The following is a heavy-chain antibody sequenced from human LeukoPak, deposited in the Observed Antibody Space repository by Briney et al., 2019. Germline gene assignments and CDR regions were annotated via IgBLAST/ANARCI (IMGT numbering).Heavy chain of an antibody. CDR1: GGSFSGYY. CDR2: INHSGST. V-gene: IGHV4-34*01. D-gene: IGHD3-22*01. Sequence: SETLSLTCAVYGGSFSGYYWSWIRQTPGKGLEWIGEINHSGSTNYNPSLKSRVTISVDTSKNQFSLKLSSVTAADTAVYYCARGGPYYYDSSGYYYEFDYWGQGTLVTVSS. CDR3: ARGGPYYYDSSGYYYEFDY. J-gene: IGHJ4*02.